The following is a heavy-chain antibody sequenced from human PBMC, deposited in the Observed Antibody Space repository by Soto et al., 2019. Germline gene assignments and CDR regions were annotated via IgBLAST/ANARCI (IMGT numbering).Heavy chain of an antibody. CDR1: GGSISSSSYY. Sequence: QLLESGPGLVKPSETLSLTCTVSGGSISSSSYYWGWIRQPPGKGLEWIGSIYYSGSTYYNPSLKSRVTISVDTSKNQFSLKPSSVTAADTAVYYCAMPPYRSGWADAFDIWGQGIMVTVSS. CDR3: AMPPYRSGWADAFDI. CDR2: IYYSGST. J-gene: IGHJ3*02. D-gene: IGHD6-19*01. V-gene: IGHV4-39*01.